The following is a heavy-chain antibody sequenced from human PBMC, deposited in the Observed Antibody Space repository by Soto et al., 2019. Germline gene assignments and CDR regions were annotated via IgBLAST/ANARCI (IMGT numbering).Heavy chain of an antibody. Sequence: SETLSLTCTVSGASITTFHWSWIRQPPGKGLEWLGYISNSGSTNYNPSLKSRVTISVDTSKNQFSLKLSSVTAADTAVYYCAREPRRGGSYYYYGMDVWGQGTTVTVSS. CDR2: ISNSGST. D-gene: IGHD2-15*01. V-gene: IGHV4-59*01. J-gene: IGHJ6*02. CDR3: AREPRRGGSYYYYGMDV. CDR1: GASITTFH.